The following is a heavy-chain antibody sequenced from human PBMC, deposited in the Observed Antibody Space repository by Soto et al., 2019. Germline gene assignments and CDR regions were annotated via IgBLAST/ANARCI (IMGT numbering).Heavy chain of an antibody. Sequence: QIALKESGPALVKPTQNLTLTCTFSGFSRTTPTVGVGWLGQSPGQALEWLAFVYWDDDKRYSPSLKTRLTITKDSSENRVVLTMTDMDPADTGTYYCAHKPEDANWFDPWGQGTLVTVSS. CDR1: GFSRTTPTVG. J-gene: IGHJ5*02. V-gene: IGHV2-5*02. CDR2: VYWDDDK. CDR3: AHKPEDANWFDP.